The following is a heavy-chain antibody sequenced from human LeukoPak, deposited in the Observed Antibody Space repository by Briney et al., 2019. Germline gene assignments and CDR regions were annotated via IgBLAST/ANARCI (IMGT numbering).Heavy chain of an antibody. CDR3: ARVKPQYYYDSSGYSFDY. J-gene: IGHJ4*02. V-gene: IGHV1-24*01. CDR2: FDPEDGET. CDR1: GYTLTELS. Sequence: ASVKVSCKVSGYTLTELSMHWVRQAPGKGLEWMGGFDPEDGETIYAQKFQGRVTMTEDTSTDTAYMELSSLRSDDTAVYYCARVKPQYYYDSSGYSFDYWGQGTLVTVSS. D-gene: IGHD3-22*01.